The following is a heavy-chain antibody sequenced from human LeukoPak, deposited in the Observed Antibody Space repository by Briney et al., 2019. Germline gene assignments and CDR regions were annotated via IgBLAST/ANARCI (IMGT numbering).Heavy chain of an antibody. Sequence: GSLRLSCAASGFTFSSYSMNWVRQAPGKGLEWVSYISSSSSTIYCADSVKGRFTISRDNAKNSLYLQMNSLRAEDTAVYYCASTTGTTWGKFDYWGQGTLVTVSS. J-gene: IGHJ4*02. V-gene: IGHV3-48*01. D-gene: IGHD1-1*01. CDR1: GFTFSSYS. CDR2: ISSSSSTI. CDR3: ASTTGTTWGKFDY.